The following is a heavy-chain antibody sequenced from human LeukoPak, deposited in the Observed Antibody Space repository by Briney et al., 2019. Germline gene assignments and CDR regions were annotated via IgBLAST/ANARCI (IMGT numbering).Heavy chain of an antibody. Sequence: PGGSLRLSCATSGFTFNTYWMNWVRQAPGKGLEWVANIKQDGSEKYYVDSVKGRFTISRDNAKNSLYLQVNSLRAEDTAVYYCASGISSWSFDYWGQGTLVTVSS. CDR3: ASGISSWSFDY. CDR1: GFTFNTYW. V-gene: IGHV3-7*03. D-gene: IGHD6-13*01. J-gene: IGHJ4*02. CDR2: IKQDGSEK.